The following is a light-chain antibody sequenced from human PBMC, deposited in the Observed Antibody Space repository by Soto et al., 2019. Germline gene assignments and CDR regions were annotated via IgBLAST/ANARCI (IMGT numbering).Light chain of an antibody. CDR3: CSYAGSSTYV. J-gene: IGLJ1*01. Sequence: QSALTQSASVSGSPGQSITISCTGTSSDVGSYNLVSWYQQHPGKAPKLMIYEGTQRPSGISNRFSGSKSGNTASLTISGLQAEDEADYHCCSYAGSSTYVFGTGTKVTVL. V-gene: IGLV2-23*01. CDR2: EGT. CDR1: SSDVGSYNL.